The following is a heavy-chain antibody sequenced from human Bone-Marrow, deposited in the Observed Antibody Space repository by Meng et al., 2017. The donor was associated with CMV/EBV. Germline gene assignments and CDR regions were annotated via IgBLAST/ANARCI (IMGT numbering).Heavy chain of an antibody. D-gene: IGHD4-17*01. CDR2: ITSSGNI. CDR1: GFTFSSYA. CDR3: ARDLYGDYSFAV. Sequence: GESLKISCAASGFTFSSYAMHWVRQAPGKGLEWISSITSSGNIYYADSLKGRFIISRDNAKNSLYLLMSSLRAEDTAIYYCARDLYGDYSFAVWGPGKLVNVAS. V-gene: IGHV3-21*01. J-gene: IGHJ4*02.